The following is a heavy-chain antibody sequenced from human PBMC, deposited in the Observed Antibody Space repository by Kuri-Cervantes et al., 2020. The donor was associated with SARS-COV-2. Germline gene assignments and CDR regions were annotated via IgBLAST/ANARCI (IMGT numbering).Heavy chain of an antibody. V-gene: IGHV4-59*08. D-gene: IGHD2-15*01. J-gene: IGHJ3*02. CDR2: IYYSGST. CDR1: PGSISSYY. CDR3: AFQDTRSGGSSWAFDI. Sequence: SGSLSLSCTASPGSISSYYWSWIRQPPGKGLEWIGYIYYSGSTNYNPSLKSRVTISVDTSKNQFSLKLSSVTAADTAVYYCAFQDTRSGGSSWAFDIWGQGTMVTVAS.